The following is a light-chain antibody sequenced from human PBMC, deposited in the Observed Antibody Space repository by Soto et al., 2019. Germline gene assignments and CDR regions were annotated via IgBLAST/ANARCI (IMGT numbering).Light chain of an antibody. V-gene: IGLV2-11*01. CDR1: SSDVGTYNY. CDR2: DVT. J-gene: IGLJ2*01. CDR3: CSYADSSTFRVL. Sequence: QSALTQPRSVSGSPGQSVTISCTGTSSDVGTYNYVSWYQQHPGKAPKLMIYDVTKRPSGVPDRFSGSKSGNTASLTISGLQAADEAEYYCCSYADSSTFRVLFGGGTQLTVL.